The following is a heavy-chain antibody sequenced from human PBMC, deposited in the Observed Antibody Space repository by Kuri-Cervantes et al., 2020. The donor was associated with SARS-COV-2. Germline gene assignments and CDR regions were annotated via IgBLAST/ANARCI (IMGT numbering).Heavy chain of an antibody. D-gene: IGHD3-10*01. CDR3: ARGAGVRGLRELFQWRGAGPLDF. CDR2: INPNSGGT. J-gene: IGHJ4*02. CDR1: GYTFTDYY. V-gene: IGHV1-2*04. Sequence: ASVKVSCKASGYTFTDYYMHWVRQAPGQGLDWMGWINPNSGGTNYAQKFQGWVAMTRDTSLSTANMELSRLRSDDTAVFYCARGAGVRGLRELFQWRGAGPLDFWGQGTLVTVSS.